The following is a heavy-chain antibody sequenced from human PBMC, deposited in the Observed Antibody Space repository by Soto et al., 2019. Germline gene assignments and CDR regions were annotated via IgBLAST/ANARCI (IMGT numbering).Heavy chain of an antibody. J-gene: IGHJ4*02. CDR1: GGSITTGGYY. CDR3: GRNKCSGGSCYAWALDY. Sequence: SETLSLTCTVSGGSITTGGYYWSWIRQLPGKGLEWIGHRYYSESTYYNPSLKSRVFISLDTYKNQFSLQLSFVTAADAAMYYCGRNKCSGGSCYAWALDYWGQGTPVTVSS. D-gene: IGHD2-15*01. V-gene: IGHV4-31*03. CDR2: RYYSEST.